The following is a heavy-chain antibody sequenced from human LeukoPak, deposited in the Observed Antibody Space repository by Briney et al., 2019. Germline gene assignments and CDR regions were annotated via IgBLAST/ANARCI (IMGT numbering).Heavy chain of an antibody. D-gene: IGHD6-19*01. CDR3: ARGLLLLSGWSYYYFFYMDV. CDR2: MNPNSGDT. Sequence: GASVKVSCKASGYTFTGYDINWVRQATGQGLEWMGWMNPNSGDTGYAQKFQGRVTMTRDTSISTAYMELSSLRSKDTAVYYCARGLLLLSGWSYYYFFYMDVWGKETTVTVSS. V-gene: IGHV1-8*01. CDR1: GYTFTGYD. J-gene: IGHJ6*03.